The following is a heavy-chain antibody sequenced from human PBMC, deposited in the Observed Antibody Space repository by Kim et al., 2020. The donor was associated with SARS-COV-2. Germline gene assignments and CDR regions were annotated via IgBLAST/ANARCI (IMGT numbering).Heavy chain of an antibody. CDR1: GFSISSYY. V-gene: IGHV4-59*13. J-gene: IGHJ6*01. D-gene: IGHD6-13*01. Sequence: SETLSLTCTVSGFSISSYYWSWIRQPPGKGLEWIGYIYYSGSTNYNPSLKSRLTTSVDTSKNQFFLKLSSVTAADTAVFYCARKVRGAAACPYYGMDFWG. CDR3: ARKVRGAAACPYYGMDF. CDR2: IYYSGST.